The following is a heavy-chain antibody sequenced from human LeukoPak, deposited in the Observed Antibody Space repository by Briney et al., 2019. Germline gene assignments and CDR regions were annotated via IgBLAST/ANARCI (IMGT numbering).Heavy chain of an antibody. J-gene: IGHJ4*02. CDR1: GFTFDDYA. Sequence: SGRSLRLCCAASGFTFDDYAMHWVRQAPGKGLEWVSGISWNSGSIGYADSVKGRFTISRDNSKNTLYLQMNSLRAEDTAVYYCAKAPRQYSSTWYNYWGQGTLVTVSS. V-gene: IGHV3-9*01. CDR3: AKAPRQYSSTWYNY. D-gene: IGHD6-13*01. CDR2: ISWNSGSI.